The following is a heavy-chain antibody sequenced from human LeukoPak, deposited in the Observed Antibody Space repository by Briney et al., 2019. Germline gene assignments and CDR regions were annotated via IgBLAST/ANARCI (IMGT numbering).Heavy chain of an antibody. J-gene: IGHJ4*02. V-gene: IGHV1-18*01. Sequence: GASVKVSCKASGYTFTSYGISWVRQAPGQGLEWMGWISAYNGNTNYAQKLQGRVTMTTDTSTSTAYMELRSLRSDDTAVYYCARYHYDSSGYQGGPDYWGQGTLVTVSS. CDR2: ISAYNGNT. CDR3: ARYHYDSSGYQGGPDY. D-gene: IGHD3-22*01. CDR1: GYTFTSYG.